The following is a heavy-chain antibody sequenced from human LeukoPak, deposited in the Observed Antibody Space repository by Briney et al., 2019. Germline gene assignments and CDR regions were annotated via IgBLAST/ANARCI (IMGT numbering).Heavy chain of an antibody. CDR1: GGSFSGYY. V-gene: IGHV4-34*01. D-gene: IGHD3-22*01. J-gene: IGHJ4*02. CDR2: INHSGST. CDR3: ARVSVSVIAFDY. Sequence: SETLSLTCAVYGGSFSGYYWSWIRQPPGKGLEWIGEINHSGSTNYNPSLKSRVTISVDTSQNQFSLKLSSVTAADTAVYYCARVSVSVIAFDYWGQGTLVTVSS.